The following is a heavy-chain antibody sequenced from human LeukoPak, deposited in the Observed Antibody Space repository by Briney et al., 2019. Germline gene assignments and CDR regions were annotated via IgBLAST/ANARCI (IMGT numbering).Heavy chain of an antibody. Sequence: ASVKVSCKASGGTFSSYAISWVRQAPGQGLEWMGRIIPIFGTANYAQKFQGRVTITTDESTSTAYMELSSLRSEDTAVYYCARDTGADYYDSSGYHMGAFDIWGQGTMVTVSS. V-gene: IGHV1-69*05. CDR3: ARDTGADYYDSSGYHMGAFDI. D-gene: IGHD3-22*01. CDR2: IIPIFGTA. J-gene: IGHJ3*02. CDR1: GGTFSSYA.